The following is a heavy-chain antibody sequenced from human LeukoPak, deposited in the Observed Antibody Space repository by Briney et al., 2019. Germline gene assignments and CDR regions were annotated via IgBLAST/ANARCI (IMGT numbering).Heavy chain of an antibody. V-gene: IGHV4-34*01. CDR2: INHSGST. D-gene: IGHD2-15*01. CDR3: ARDAGEYCSGGTCHLSKYFQH. Sequence: SETLSLTCAVYGGSFSGYYWSWIRQPPGKGLEWIGEINHSGSTNYNPSLKSRVTISVDTSKNQFSLKLSSVTAEDTAVYYCARDAGEYCSGGTCHLSKYFQHWGQGTLVTVSS. J-gene: IGHJ1*01. CDR1: GGSFSGYY.